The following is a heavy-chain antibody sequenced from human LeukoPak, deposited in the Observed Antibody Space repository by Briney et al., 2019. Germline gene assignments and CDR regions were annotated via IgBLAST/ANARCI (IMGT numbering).Heavy chain of an antibody. Sequence: PGGSLRLSCAASGFTFSSYWMHWVRQAPGKGLVWVSRINSDGSSTSYADSVKGRFTTSRDNAKNTLYLQMNSLRAEDTAVYYCARELLSSWYYFDYWGQGTLVTVSS. CDR3: ARELLSSWYYFDY. CDR1: GFTFSSYW. J-gene: IGHJ4*02. CDR2: INSDGSST. D-gene: IGHD6-13*01. V-gene: IGHV3-74*01.